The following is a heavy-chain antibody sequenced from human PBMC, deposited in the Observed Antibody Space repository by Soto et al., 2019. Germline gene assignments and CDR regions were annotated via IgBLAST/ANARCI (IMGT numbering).Heavy chain of an antibody. D-gene: IGHD3-3*01. J-gene: IGHJ5*02. CDR2: INHSGST. CDR3: ATRITVFGLLIPPFDP. Sequence: SETLSLTCAGYGGSFSGYYWSWIRPPPGKGLEWIGEINHSGSTNYNPSLKSRVTISVDTSKNQFSLRLSSVTAADTAIYYCATRITVFGLLIPPFDPWGQGTQVTVSS. V-gene: IGHV4-34*01. CDR1: GGSFSGYY.